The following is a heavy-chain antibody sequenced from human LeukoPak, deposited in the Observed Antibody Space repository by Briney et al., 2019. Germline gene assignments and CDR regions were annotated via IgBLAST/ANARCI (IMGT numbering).Heavy chain of an antibody. J-gene: IGHJ4*02. V-gene: IGHV3-23*01. Sequence: GGSLRLSCAASGFTFASNAMSWVRQAPGKGLEWVSSITGSVGSTYYADSVKGRFTISRDISKNTLYLQMNSLRAEDTAAYYCAKAPYSSSWGIDYWGQGTLVIVSS. D-gene: IGHD6-13*01. CDR1: GFTFASNA. CDR2: ITGSVGST. CDR3: AKAPYSSSWGIDY.